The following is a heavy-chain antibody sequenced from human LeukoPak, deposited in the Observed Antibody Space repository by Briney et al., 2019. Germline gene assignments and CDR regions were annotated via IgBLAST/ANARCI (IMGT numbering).Heavy chain of an antibody. CDR3: ARAANTAAGTPTLAIDY. CDR2: IPSTSSYT. V-gene: IGHV3-11*05. J-gene: IGHJ4*02. Sequence: PGGSLRLSCAASGFTFSDYYMSWLRQAPGKGLEWVSYIPSTSSYTSYADSVKGRFTISRDNAKNSLYLQMNSLRAEDTAVYYCARAANTAAGTPTLAIDYWGQGTLVTVSS. D-gene: IGHD6-13*01. CDR1: GFTFSDYY.